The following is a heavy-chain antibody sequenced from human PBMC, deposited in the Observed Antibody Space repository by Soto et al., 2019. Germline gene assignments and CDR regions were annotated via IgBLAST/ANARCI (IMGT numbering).Heavy chain of an antibody. J-gene: IGHJ4*02. CDR2: TNHHTGDT. V-gene: IGHV1-8*01. D-gene: IGHD5-12*01. Sequence: QVQLVQSGAEVKKPGASVKVSCTASGYTFISYDIKWVRQATGQGLAWMGWTNHHTGDTGYAQKFQGRVTMTRTTSINTANLELSSLRSDDTAVYFWARGDGSSFDYWGQGTLVTVSS. CDR3: ARGDGSSFDY. CDR1: GYTFISYD.